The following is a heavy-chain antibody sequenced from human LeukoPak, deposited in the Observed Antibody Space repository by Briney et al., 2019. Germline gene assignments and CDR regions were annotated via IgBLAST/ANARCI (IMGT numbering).Heavy chain of an antibody. J-gene: IGHJ4*02. D-gene: IGHD6-19*01. CDR1: GGSISSYY. V-gene: IGHV4-4*07. CDR3: ARVMSSGWYYDY. Sequence: SETLSLTCTVSGGSISSYYWSWIRQPVGKGLEWIGRIYTSGSTNYNPSLKSRVTISVDKSKNQFSLKLSSVTAADTAVYYCARVMSSGWYYDYWGQGTLATVSS. CDR2: IYTSGST.